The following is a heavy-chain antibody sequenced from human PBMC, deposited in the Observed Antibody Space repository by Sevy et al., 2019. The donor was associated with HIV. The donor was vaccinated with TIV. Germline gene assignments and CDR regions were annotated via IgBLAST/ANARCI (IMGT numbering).Heavy chain of an antibody. Sequence: GGSLRLSCVASGFTFSKYSMSWVRQTPGKGLEWVSTLSFVCGRINYADSVKGRLTMSRDDSRNTFYLQMDSLRAEDTAIYYCAREGCSKPHDYWGQGTLVTVSS. J-gene: IGHJ4*02. CDR2: LSFVCGRI. D-gene: IGHD2-2*01. CDR1: GFTFSKYS. V-gene: IGHV3-23*01. CDR3: AREGCSKPHDY.